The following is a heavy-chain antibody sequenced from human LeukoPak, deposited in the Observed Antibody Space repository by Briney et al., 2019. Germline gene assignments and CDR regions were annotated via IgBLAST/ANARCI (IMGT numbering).Heavy chain of an antibody. CDR2: FSGSGGDT. Sequence: GGSLRLSCVASGFTFRSYGMSWVRQAPGKGPEWVSAFSGSGGDTYYADSVKGRFTISRDNSKNTLYLQMNSLRAEDTAVYYCAKSGYNRFDYWGQGTLVTVSS. CDR1: GFTFRSYG. V-gene: IGHV3-23*01. J-gene: IGHJ4*02. CDR3: AKSGYNRFDY. D-gene: IGHD5-24*01.